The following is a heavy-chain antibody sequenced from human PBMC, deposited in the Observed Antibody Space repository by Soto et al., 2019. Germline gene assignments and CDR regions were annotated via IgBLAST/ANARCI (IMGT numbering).Heavy chain of an antibody. D-gene: IGHD4-17*01. CDR2: INHSGST. CDR1: GGSFSGYY. V-gene: IGHV4-34*01. Sequence: QVQLQQWGAGLLKPSETLSLTCAVYGGSFSGYYWSWIRQPPGKGLEWIGEINHSGSTNYNPSLRSRVTISVDTSKNQFSLELSSVTAADTAVYYCARTFGVTTNDYWGQGTLVTVSS. CDR3: ARTFGVTTNDY. J-gene: IGHJ4*02.